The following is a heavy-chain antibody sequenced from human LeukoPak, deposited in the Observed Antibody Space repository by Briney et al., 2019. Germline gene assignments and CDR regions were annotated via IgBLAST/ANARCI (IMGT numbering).Heavy chain of an antibody. V-gene: IGHV3-21*01. D-gene: IGHD6-6*01. Sequence: GGSLRLSCAASGFIFSSYTMNWVRQAPGKGLEWVSSINSRSDKIFYADSVKGRFTISRDNAKNSLYLQMNSLRAEDTAVYYCARGHQVAARPVDYWGQGTLVTVSS. J-gene: IGHJ4*02. CDR2: INSRSDKI. CDR1: GFIFSSYT. CDR3: ARGHQVAARPVDY.